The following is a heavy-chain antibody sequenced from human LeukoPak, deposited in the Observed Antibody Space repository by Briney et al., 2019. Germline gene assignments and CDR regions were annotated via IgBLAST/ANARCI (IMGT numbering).Heavy chain of an antibody. Sequence: PSETLPLICAVYGGSFSGYYWSWIRQPPGKGLEWIGEIYHSGSTNYNPSLKSRVTISVDTSKNQFSLKLSSVTAADTAVYYCARESIAAAGTWYYYYYMDVWGKGTTVTVSS. J-gene: IGHJ6*03. CDR3: ARESIAAAGTWYYYYYMDV. CDR1: GGSFSGYY. D-gene: IGHD6-13*01. V-gene: IGHV4-34*01. CDR2: IYHSGST.